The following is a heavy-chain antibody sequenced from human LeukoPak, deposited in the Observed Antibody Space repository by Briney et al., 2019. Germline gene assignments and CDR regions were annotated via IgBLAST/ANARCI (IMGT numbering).Heavy chain of an antibody. CDR1: GFTFSNYA. J-gene: IGHJ4*02. CDR3: AKVGWLQLEVDY. D-gene: IGHD5-24*01. Sequence: GGSLRLSCAASGFTFSNYAMNWVRQAPGKGLEWVSFISRSSTYIYYADSVKGRFTISRDNSKNTLYLQMNSLRAEDTAVYYCAKVGWLQLEVDYWGQGTLVTVSS. CDR2: ISRSSTYI. V-gene: IGHV3-21*01.